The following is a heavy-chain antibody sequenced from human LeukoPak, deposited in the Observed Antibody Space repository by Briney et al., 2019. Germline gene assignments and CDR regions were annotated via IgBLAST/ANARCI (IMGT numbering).Heavy chain of an antibody. J-gene: IGHJ5*02. Sequence: EASETLSLSCAVYGGSFSGYYWSWIRQPPGKGLEWIGEINHSGSTNYNPSLKSRVTISVDASKNQFSLKLSSVTAADTAVYYCAIGSNWNWGGWFDPWGQGTLVTVSS. CDR3: AIGSNWNWGGWFDP. CDR2: INHSGST. CDR1: GGSFSGYY. V-gene: IGHV4-34*01. D-gene: IGHD1-7*01.